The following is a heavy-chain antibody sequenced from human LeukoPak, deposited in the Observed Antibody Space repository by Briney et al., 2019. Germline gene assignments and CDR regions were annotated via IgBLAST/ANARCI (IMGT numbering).Heavy chain of an antibody. CDR2: INHSGST. V-gene: IGHV4-34*01. J-gene: IGHJ5*02. D-gene: IGHD2-15*01. CDR3: AREPGTSYCSGGSCYRGWFDP. CDR1: GGSFSGYY. Sequence: PSETLSLTCAVYGGSFSGYYWSWIRQPPGKGLEWIGEINHSGSTNYNPSLKSRVTISVDTSKNQFSLKLSSVTAADTAVYYCAREPGTSYCSGGSCYRGWFDPWGQGTLVTASS.